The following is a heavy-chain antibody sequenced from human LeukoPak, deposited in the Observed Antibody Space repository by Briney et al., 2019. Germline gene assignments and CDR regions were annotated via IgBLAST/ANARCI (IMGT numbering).Heavy chain of an antibody. CDR2: IYISGST. CDR3: ARQKAITMIVVAYNWFDP. J-gene: IGHJ5*02. Sequence: PSETLSLTCTVSGVSISSYFWSWIRQPAGKGLEWIGRIYISGSTNYNPSLKSRVTMSVDTSKNQFSLKLSSVTAADTAVYYCARQKAITMIVVAYNWFDPWGQGTLVTVSS. V-gene: IGHV4-4*07. D-gene: IGHD3-22*01. CDR1: GVSISSYF.